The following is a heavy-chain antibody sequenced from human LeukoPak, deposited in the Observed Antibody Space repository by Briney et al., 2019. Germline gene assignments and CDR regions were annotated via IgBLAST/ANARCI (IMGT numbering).Heavy chain of an antibody. V-gene: IGHV3-53*01. J-gene: IGHJ5*02. Sequence: GGSLRLSCSASGHTVSTNYLTWVRQAPGKGLEWVSVIYSGGNTYYADSVKGRFTISRDNSKNTLYLQMNSLRADDTAVYYCTRGPVGGFDAWGQGTLVTVSS. CDR3: TRGPVGGFDA. CDR1: GHTVSTNY. D-gene: IGHD1-26*01. CDR2: IYSGGNT.